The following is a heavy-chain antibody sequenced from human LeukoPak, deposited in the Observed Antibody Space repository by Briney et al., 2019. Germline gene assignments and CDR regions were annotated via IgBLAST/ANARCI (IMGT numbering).Heavy chain of an antibody. D-gene: IGHD3-10*01. V-gene: IGHV3-7*01. CDR1: GFSFSRYW. CDR3: ARAGQEWFGELGFDQ. CDR2: IKQDGSEK. Sequence: GGSLRLSCAASGFSFSRYWMSWVRQAPGKVLEWVANIKQDGSEKNYVESVKGRFTISRDNAKNSLYLQTNSLRAEDTAVYYCARAGQEWFGELGFDQWGQGTLVIVSS. J-gene: IGHJ4*02.